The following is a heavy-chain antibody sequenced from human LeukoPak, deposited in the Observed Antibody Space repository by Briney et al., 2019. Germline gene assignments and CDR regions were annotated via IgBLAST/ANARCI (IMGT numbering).Heavy chain of an antibody. CDR2: IGGSGGST. V-gene: IGHV3-23*01. CDR3: AKGYGAYFPFDY. Sequence: GGSLRLSCAASGFTFSTYAMSWARRAPGERLEWVSAIGGSGGSTYYADSVKGRFTVSRDNSKNTLYLQMNSLRAEDTAVYYCAKGYGAYFPFDYWGQGTLVTVSS. D-gene: IGHD4-17*01. CDR1: GFTFSTYA. J-gene: IGHJ4*02.